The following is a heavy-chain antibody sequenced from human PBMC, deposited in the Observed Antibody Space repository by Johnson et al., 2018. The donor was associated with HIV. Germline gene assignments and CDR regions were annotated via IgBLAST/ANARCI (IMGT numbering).Heavy chain of an antibody. J-gene: IGHJ3*02. CDR3: ARGRYSGSWYFGGLDAFDI. CDR2: INSDGSST. CDR1: GFTFSNYW. Sequence: HLVESGGGVVQPGRSLRLSCAASGFTFSNYWMHWVRQAPGKGLVWVSRINSDGSSTTNADSVKGRFTISRDNAKNSLYMHMNSLRAEDTALYYCARGRYSGSWYFGGLDAFDIWGQGTMVTVSS. V-gene: IGHV3-74*02. D-gene: IGHD6-13*01.